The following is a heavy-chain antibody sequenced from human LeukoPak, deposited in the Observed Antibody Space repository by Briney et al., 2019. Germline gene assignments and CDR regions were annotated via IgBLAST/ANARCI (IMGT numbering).Heavy chain of an antibody. CDR3: AKDVYNWNFYFDY. J-gene: IGHJ4*02. V-gene: IGHV3-23*01. CDR1: GFTFSSYA. D-gene: IGHD1-7*01. CDR2: ISGSGGST. Sequence: GGSLRLSCAASGFTFSSYAMSWVRQAPGKGLEWVSAISGSGGSTYYADSVKGRFTISRDNSKKTLYLQMNSLRAEDTAIFYCAKDVYNWNFYFDYWGQGTLVTVSS.